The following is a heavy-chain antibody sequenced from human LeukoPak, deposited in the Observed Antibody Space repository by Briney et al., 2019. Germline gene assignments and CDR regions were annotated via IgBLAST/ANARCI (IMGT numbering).Heavy chain of an antibody. V-gene: IGHV3-15*01. J-gene: IGHJ4*02. CDR1: GFTFSNAW. D-gene: IGHD6-6*01. Sequence: GGSLRLSCAASGFTFSNAWMSWVRQAPGKGLEWVGRIKSKTDGGTTDYAAPVKGRFTISRDDSKNTLYLQMNSLKTEDTAVYYCTTGSPNAARLEEFDYWGQGTLVTVSS. CDR3: TTGSPNAARLEEFDY. CDR2: IKSKTDGGTT.